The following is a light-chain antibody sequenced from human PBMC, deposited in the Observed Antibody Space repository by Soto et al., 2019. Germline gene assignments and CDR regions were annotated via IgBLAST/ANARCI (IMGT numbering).Light chain of an antibody. CDR1: QAISNY. Sequence: DIQMTQSPSSLSASVGDKVTITCRATQAISNYLAWYQQKPGKVPKLLIYAASTLQSGVPSRFSGSGSGTDFTLTISSLQPEDVATYYCQRYNGATWTFGQGTKVEIK. J-gene: IGKJ1*01. CDR3: QRYNGATWT. V-gene: IGKV1-27*01. CDR2: AAS.